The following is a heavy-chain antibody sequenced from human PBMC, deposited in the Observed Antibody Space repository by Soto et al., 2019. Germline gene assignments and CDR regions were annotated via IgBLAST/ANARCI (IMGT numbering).Heavy chain of an antibody. Sequence: ASVKVSCKASGYTFTSYAMHWVRQAPGQRLEWMGWINAGNGNTKYSQKFQGRVTITRDTSASTAYMELSSLRPEDTAVYYCARDPRYFDWFDYWGQGTLVTVSS. CDR3: ARDPRYFDWFDY. J-gene: IGHJ4*02. D-gene: IGHD3-9*01. CDR1: GYTFTSYA. CDR2: INAGNGNT. V-gene: IGHV1-3*01.